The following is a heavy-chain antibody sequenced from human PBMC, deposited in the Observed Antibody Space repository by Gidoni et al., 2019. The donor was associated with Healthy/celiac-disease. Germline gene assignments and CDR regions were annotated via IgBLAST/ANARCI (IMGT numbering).Heavy chain of an antibody. CDR2: IYYSGST. CDR3: ATEVGYCTNGVCYRRLDY. V-gene: IGHV4-31*03. Sequence: QVQLQESGPGLVKPSQTLSLTCTVSGGSISSVGYYWSWIRQHPGKGLEWIGYIYYSGSTYYNPSLKSRVTISVDTSKNQFSLKLSSVTAADTAVYYCATEVGYCTNGVCYRRLDYWGQGTLVTVSS. CDR1: GGSISSVGYY. J-gene: IGHJ4*02. D-gene: IGHD2-8*01.